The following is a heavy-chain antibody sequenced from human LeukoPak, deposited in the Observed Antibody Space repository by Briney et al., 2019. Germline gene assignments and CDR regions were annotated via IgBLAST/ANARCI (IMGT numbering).Heavy chain of an antibody. CDR1: GFTFSSYG. CDR3: AKDLGYCSGGSCYYFDY. CDR2: ISGSGGST. V-gene: IGHV3-23*01. J-gene: IGHJ4*02. Sequence: PGGSLRLSCAASGFTFSSYGMSWVRQAPGKGLEWVSAISGSGGSTYYADPVKGRFTISRDNSKNTLYLQMNSLRAEDTAVYYCAKDLGYCSGGSCYYFDYWGQGTLVTVSS. D-gene: IGHD2-15*01.